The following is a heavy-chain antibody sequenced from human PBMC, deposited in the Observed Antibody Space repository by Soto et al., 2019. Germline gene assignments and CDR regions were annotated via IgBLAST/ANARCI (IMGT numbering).Heavy chain of an antibody. V-gene: IGHV4-39*01. Sequence: QLQLQESGPGLVKPSETLSLTCTVSGGSIRDDTYYWGWIRQPPGKGLEWIGSIYYSGTSSYNPSLKSPVPMSVHPSKRQLSLRLSSVTAADTAAYYCARLHCYSPNCVPLDPLGQGTLVIVSS. CDR1: GGSIRDDTYY. D-gene: IGHD2-2*01. CDR2: IYYSGTS. J-gene: IGHJ5*02. CDR3: ARLHCYSPNCVPLDP.